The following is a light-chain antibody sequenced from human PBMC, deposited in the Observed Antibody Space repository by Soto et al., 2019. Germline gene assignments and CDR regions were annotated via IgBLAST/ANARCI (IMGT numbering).Light chain of an antibody. J-gene: IGLJ3*02. V-gene: IGLV4-69*01. CDR2: INSDGSH. Sequence: QLVLTQSPSASASLGASVKLTCTLSSGNSSYAIAWHQQQPEKGPRYLMKINSDGSHSKGDGIPDRFSGSSSGAERYLTIASLQSEDEADYYCQTWGTGFWVFGGGTKLTVL. CDR1: SGNSSYA. CDR3: QTWGTGFWV.